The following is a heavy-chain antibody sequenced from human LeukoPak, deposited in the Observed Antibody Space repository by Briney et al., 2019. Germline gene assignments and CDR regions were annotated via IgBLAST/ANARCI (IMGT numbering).Heavy chain of an antibody. D-gene: IGHD3-9*01. CDR3: AREYYDILTGYRQYYFDY. CDR1: GFTFSSYG. J-gene: IGHJ4*02. V-gene: IGHV3-33*01. CDR2: IWYDGSNK. Sequence: GGSLRLSCAASGFTFSSYGMHWVRQAPGKGLEWVAVIWYDGSNKYYADSVKGRFTISRDNSKNTLYLQMNSLRAEDTAVYYCAREYYDILTGYRQYYFDYWGQGTLVTVSS.